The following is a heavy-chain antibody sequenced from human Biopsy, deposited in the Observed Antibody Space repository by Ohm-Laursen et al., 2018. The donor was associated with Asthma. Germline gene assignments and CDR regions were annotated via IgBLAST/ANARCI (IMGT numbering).Heavy chain of an antibody. CDR3: ARGPPVDRED. Sequence: TLSLTCTVSGDSISSYYWSWIRQPPGKGLEWIGYIYFSGSTNYNPSLKSRVTISVDTSKNQFSLRLSSVTAADTAVYYCARGPPVDREDWGQGTLVTVSS. CDR1: GDSISSYY. J-gene: IGHJ4*02. D-gene: IGHD5-24*01. CDR2: IYFSGST. V-gene: IGHV4-59*01.